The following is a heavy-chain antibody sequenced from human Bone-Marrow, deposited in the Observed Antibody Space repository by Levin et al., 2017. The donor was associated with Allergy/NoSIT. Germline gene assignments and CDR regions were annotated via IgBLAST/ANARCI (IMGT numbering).Heavy chain of an antibody. CDR1: GGTFNTYS. Sequence: SVKVSCKASGGTFNTYSISWVRQAPGGGLEWMGGTVPIYGKVNYAQQFQGRVTITADELHLTGLRPEDTAVYYCATGREKTTANCFEYWGQGTPVTVSS. CDR3: ATGREKTTANCFEY. V-gene: IGHV1-69*13. D-gene: IGHD3-10*01. J-gene: IGHJ4*02. CDR2: TVPIYGKV.